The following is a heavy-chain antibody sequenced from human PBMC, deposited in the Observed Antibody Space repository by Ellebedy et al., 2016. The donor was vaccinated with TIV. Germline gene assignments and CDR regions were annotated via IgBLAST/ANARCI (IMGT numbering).Heavy chain of an antibody. Sequence: GESLKISXGASGFTFSTYSMNWVRRAPGKGLEWVSYISSTSSTMYYAASVRGRFIISRDNAKNSLYLQMNSLRDEDTAVYYCARDRGIPAATFDSWGQGTLVTVSS. CDR2: ISSTSSTM. CDR1: GFTFSTYS. J-gene: IGHJ4*02. D-gene: IGHD6-25*01. V-gene: IGHV3-48*02. CDR3: ARDRGIPAATFDS.